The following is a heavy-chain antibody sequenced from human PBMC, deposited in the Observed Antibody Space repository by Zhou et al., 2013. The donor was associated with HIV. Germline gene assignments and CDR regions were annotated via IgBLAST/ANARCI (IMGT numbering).Heavy chain of an antibody. D-gene: IGHD2-21*02. CDR2: IIPIFARA. Sequence: QVQLVQSGAEVKKPGSSVRVSCKASGGTFTTYGINWVRQAPGQGLEWMGGIIPIFARADYSQQLRGRVTITADESTSTAYMELSSLTSEDTAVYYCASHTSVVTAGTFDVWGQGTMVTVSS. CDR1: GGTFTTYG. CDR3: ASHTSVVTAGTFDV. J-gene: IGHJ3*01. V-gene: IGHV1-69*12.